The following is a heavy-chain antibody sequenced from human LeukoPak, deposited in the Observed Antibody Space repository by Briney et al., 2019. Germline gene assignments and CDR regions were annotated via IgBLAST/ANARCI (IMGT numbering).Heavy chain of an antibody. CDR1: GDSVSSNSAA. D-gene: IGHD6-19*01. CDR2: TYYRSKWYN. Sequence: SQTLSLTCAISGDSVSSNSAAWNWIRQSPSRGLEWLGRTYYRSKWYNDYAVSVKSRIIINPDTSKNQFSLQLNSVTPEDTAVYYCAKAVSVAGGYWFDPWGQGTLVTVSP. J-gene: IGHJ5*02. CDR3: AKAVSVAGGYWFDP. V-gene: IGHV6-1*01.